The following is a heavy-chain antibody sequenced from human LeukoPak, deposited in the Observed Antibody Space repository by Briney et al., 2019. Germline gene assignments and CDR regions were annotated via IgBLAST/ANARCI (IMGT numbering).Heavy chain of an antibody. Sequence: RASETLSLTCAVYGGSFSGYYWSWIRQPPGKGLEWIGEINHSGSTNYNSSLKSRVTISVDTSKNQFSLKLSSVTAADAAVYYCARGPLRYFDWLSTGPYYFDYWGQGTLVTVSS. CDR1: GGSFSGYY. V-gene: IGHV4-34*01. D-gene: IGHD3-9*01. CDR3: ARGPLRYFDWLSTGPYYFDY. CDR2: INHSGST. J-gene: IGHJ4*02.